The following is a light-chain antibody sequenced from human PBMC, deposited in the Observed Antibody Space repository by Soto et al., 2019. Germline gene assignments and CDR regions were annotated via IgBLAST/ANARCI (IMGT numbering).Light chain of an antibody. CDR3: GSYATITTLVV. J-gene: IGLJ2*01. CDR2: EVS. Sequence: QSALTQPASVSGSPGQSITISCTGTSSDVGAYNYVSWYQQHPGKAPKLVIYEVSHRPSGVSNRFSGSKSGNTASLTISGLQAEDEADYYCGSYATITTLVVFGGGTQLTVL. V-gene: IGLV2-14*01. CDR1: SSDVGAYNY.